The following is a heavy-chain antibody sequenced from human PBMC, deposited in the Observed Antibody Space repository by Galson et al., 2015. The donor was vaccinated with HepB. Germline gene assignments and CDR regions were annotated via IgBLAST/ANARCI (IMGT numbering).Heavy chain of an antibody. Sequence: SLRLACAASGFTFRDYYMSGVRQAPGEGLEWVSIITWRGDTASHTDSVKGRFTIPRATAQNSLSLQMNSLRVEDTAVYYCARDKSGSIDYWGQGSLVTVSS. J-gene: IGHJ4*02. CDR2: ITWRGDTA. CDR3: ARDKSGSIDY. CDR1: GFTFRDYY. V-gene: IGHV3-11*01. D-gene: IGHD2-15*01.